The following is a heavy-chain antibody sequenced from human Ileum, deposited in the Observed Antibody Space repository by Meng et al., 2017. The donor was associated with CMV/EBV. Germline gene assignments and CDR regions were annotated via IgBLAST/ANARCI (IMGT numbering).Heavy chain of an antibody. CDR3: SRDEGEYRVYSRLD. CDR2: VYDGGNT. CDR1: GASISSRGYY. J-gene: IGHJ4*02. Sequence: CGASISSRGYYWGWTRQAPGKGLEWIGNVYDGGNTYYNPSLRGRITISLDTTKSQFSLTLSSVTAADTAVYYCSRDEGEYRVYSRLDWGQGTLVTVSS. D-gene: IGHD6-13*01. V-gene: IGHV4-39*07.